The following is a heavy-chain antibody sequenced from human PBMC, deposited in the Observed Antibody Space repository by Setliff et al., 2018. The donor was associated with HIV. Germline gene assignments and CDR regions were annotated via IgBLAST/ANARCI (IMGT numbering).Heavy chain of an antibody. Sequence: LSLTCAVSGYSISSGHYWGWIRQPPGKGLEWIGSIYHSGTTYDNPSLKSRVTISVDTSKNQFSLQLSSVTAADTAVYYCARHGAYEAYYDYMDVWGKGTTVTVSS. V-gene: IGHV4-38-2*01. D-gene: IGHD5-12*01. J-gene: IGHJ6*03. CDR3: ARHGAYEAYYDYMDV. CDR2: IYHSGTT. CDR1: GYSISSGHY.